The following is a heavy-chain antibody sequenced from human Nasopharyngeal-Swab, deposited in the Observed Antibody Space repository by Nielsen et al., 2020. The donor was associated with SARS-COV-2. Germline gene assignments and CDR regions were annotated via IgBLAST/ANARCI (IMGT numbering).Heavy chain of an antibody. CDR3: AKDLGLGSWYYAY. D-gene: IGHD6-13*01. J-gene: IGHJ4*02. CDR1: GFSFSSYA. CDR2: ISGSGGST. V-gene: IGHV3-23*01. Sequence: GGSLRLSCAASGFSFSSYAMSWVRQAPGKGLEWVSAISGSGGSTYYADSVKGRFTISRDNSKNTLYLQMNSLRAEDTAVYYCAKDLGLGSWYYAYGGQGTLVTVSS.